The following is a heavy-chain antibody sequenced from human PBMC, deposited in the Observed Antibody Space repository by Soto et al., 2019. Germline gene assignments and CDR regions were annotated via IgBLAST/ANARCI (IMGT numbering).Heavy chain of an antibody. CDR3: AKDRSSTSCYAFDY. CDR2: ITGSGGGT. CDR1: GFTFSNYA. Sequence: GGSLRLSCAASGFTFSNYAMTWVRQAPGKGLEWVSVITGSGGGTYFVDSVKGRFTISRDNSKNTVYLQMNSLRAEDTAVYYCAKDRSSTSCYAFDYWGQGTLVTSPQ. D-gene: IGHD2-2*01. J-gene: IGHJ4*02. V-gene: IGHV3-23*01.